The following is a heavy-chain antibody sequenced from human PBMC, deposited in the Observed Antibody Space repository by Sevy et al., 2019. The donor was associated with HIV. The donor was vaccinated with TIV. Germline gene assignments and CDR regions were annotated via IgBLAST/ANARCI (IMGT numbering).Heavy chain of an antibody. CDR2: IYYSGST. D-gene: IGHD3-3*01. J-gene: IGHJ4*02. V-gene: IGHV4-30-4*01. CDR1: GGSISSGDYY. CDR3: AKFAVYYDPTLCDY. Sequence: SETLSLTCTVSGGSISSGDYYWSWIRQPPGKGLEWIGYIYYSGSTYYNPSLKSRVTISVDTSKNQFSLKLSSVTAADTAVYYGAKFAVYYDPTLCDYWGQGTLVTVSS.